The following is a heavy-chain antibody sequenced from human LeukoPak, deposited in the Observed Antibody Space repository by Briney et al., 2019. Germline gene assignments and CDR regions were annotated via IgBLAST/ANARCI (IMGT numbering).Heavy chain of an antibody. CDR1: GGSISSGGYY. V-gene: IGHV4-30-2*01. D-gene: IGHD6-13*01. J-gene: IGHJ4*02. Sequence: PSQTLSLTCTVSGGSISSGGYYWSWIRQPPGKGLEWIGYIYHSGSTYYNPSLKSRVTISVDRSKNQFSLKLSSVTAADTAVYYCARDPWGIAAHYWGQGTLVTVSS. CDR2: IYHSGST. CDR3: ARDPWGIAAHY.